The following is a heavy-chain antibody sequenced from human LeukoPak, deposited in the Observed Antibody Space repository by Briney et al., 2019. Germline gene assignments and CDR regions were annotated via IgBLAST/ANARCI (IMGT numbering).Heavy chain of an antibody. D-gene: IGHD3-9*01. CDR2: ISYDGSNK. V-gene: IGHV3-30*03. J-gene: IGHJ4*02. CDR1: GFTFSSYG. Sequence: GRSLRLSCAASGFTFSSYGMHWVRQAPGRGLEWVAVISYDGSNKYYADSVKVRFTISRDNSKNTLYLQMNSLRAEDKAVYYCATSYHDILTGYYSEITYWGQGPLVTVSS. CDR3: ATSYHDILTGYYSEITY.